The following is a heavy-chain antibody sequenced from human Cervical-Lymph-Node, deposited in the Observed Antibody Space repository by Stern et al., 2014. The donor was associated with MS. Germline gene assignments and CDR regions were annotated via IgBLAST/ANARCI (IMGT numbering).Heavy chain of an antibody. CDR2: IRFDCGSL. J-gene: IGHJ6*02. V-gene: IGHV3-9*01. CDR3: AKDEYSSGWSLYYYYGMDV. D-gene: IGHD6-19*01. Sequence: VQLVQSGGGLVQPGRSLRLSCAASGFTFDDYALHWVRQAPGKGLEWVSGIRFDCGSLGYADSVKGRFTISRDNPKNSLSLQMNNLRAEDTALYYCAKDEYSSGWSLYYYYGMDVWGQGTTVTVSS. CDR1: GFTFDDYA.